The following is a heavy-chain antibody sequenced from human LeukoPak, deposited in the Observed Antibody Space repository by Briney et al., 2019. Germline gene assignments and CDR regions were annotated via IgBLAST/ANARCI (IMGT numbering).Heavy chain of an antibody. CDR2: IKSKTDDMIT. Sequence: GGSLRLPCAASGFPLCNAWKSWVRESPGKGLEGVGRIKSKTDDMITDHAAPLKGKFTIQRDDSKNTTYLQINSLETEDTAVYYCTTSVLLWFGELTLFDLWGRGTLVTVSS. CDR3: TTSVLLWFGELTLFDL. J-gene: IGHJ2*01. V-gene: IGHV3-15*01. CDR1: GFPLCNAW. D-gene: IGHD3-10*01.